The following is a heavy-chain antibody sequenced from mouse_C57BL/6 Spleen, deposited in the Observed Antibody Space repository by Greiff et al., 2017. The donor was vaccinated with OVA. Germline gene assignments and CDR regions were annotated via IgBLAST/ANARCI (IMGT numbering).Heavy chain of an antibody. CDR2: INPYNGGT. CDR1: GYTFTDYY. J-gene: IGHJ1*03. D-gene: IGHD4-1*01. V-gene: IGHV1-19*01. Sequence: VQLQQSGPVLVKPGASVKMSCKASGYTFTDYYMNWVKQSHGKSLEWIGVINPYNGGTSYNQKFKGKATLTVDKSSSTAYMELNSLTSEDSAVYYCARRGELGYWYFDVWGTGTTVTVSS. CDR3: ARRGELGYWYFDV.